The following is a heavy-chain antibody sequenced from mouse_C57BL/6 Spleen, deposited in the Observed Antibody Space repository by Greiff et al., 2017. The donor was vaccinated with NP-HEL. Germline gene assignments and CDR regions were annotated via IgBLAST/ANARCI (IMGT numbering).Heavy chain of an antibody. V-gene: IGHV1-64*01. Sequence: VQLQQPGAELVKPGASVKLSCKASGYTFTSYWMHWVKQRPGQGLEWIGMIHPNSGSTNYNEKFKSKATLTVDKSSSTAYMQLSSLTSEDSAVYYGAMDTTVVARGDFDDWGKGTTLTVAS. CDR1: GYTFTSYW. CDR3: AMDTTVVARGDFDD. CDR2: IHPNSGST. J-gene: IGHJ2*01. D-gene: IGHD1-1*01.